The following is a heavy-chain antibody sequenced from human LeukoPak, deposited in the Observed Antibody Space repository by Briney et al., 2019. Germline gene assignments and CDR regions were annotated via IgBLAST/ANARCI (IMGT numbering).Heavy chain of an antibody. CDR3: ASRYSSGWYRPPLYYYYYGMDV. D-gene: IGHD6-19*01. V-gene: IGHV1-2*02. Sequence: ASVKVSCKASGYTFTGYYMHWVRQAPGQGLEWMGWINPNSGGTNYAQKFQGRVTMTRDTSISTAYMELSRLRSDDTAVYYRASRYSSGWYRPPLYYYYYGMDVWGQGTTVTVSS. CDR1: GYTFTGYY. J-gene: IGHJ6*02. CDR2: INPNSGGT.